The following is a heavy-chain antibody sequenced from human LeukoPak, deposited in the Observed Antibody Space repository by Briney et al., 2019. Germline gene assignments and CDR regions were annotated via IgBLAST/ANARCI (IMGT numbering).Heavy chain of an antibody. CDR2: INHNGNVN. J-gene: IGHJ6*02. CDR1: GFTFSSYW. V-gene: IGHV3-7*01. Sequence: PGGSLRLSCAASGFTFSSYWMNWARQAPGKGLEWVASINHNGNVNYYVDSVKGRFTISRDNSKNTLYLQMNSLRIEDTAVYSCAKDLGLRYAWYGMDVWGRGTTVTVSS. CDR3: AKDLGLRYAWYGMDV. D-gene: IGHD3-16*01.